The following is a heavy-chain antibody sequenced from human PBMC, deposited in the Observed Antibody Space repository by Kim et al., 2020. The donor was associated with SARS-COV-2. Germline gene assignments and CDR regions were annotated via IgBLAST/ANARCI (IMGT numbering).Heavy chain of an antibody. CDR1: GYTFSNYA. Sequence: ASVKVSCKASGYTFSNYAINWVRQAPGQGLEWMGWINTETGSPTYAQGFTGRFVFSLDTSVSTAYLQISSLEAEDTALYYCARVFWGGYSYIDYWGQGTLVTVSS. CDR2: INTETGSP. J-gene: IGHJ4*02. CDR3: ARVFWGGYSYIDY. D-gene: IGHD3-16*01. V-gene: IGHV7-4-1*02.